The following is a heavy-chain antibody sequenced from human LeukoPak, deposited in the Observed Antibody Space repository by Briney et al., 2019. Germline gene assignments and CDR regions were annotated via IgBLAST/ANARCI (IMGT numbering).Heavy chain of an antibody. CDR3: VQEGPRGLAFDI. CDR2: ISGSGGGT. Sequence: GGSLRLSCTPSGFTFSSHAMSWVRQAPGKGLEWVSGISGSGGGTYYADSVKGRFAISRDNSKNTLYLQMNSLRAEDTAVYYCVQEGPRGLAFDIWGQGTKVTVSS. V-gene: IGHV3-23*01. J-gene: IGHJ3*02. CDR1: GFTFSSHA.